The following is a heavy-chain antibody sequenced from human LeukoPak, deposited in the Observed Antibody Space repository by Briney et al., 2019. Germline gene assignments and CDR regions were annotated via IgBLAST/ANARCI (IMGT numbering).Heavy chain of an antibody. CDR1: GGSISSYY. J-gene: IGHJ6*03. V-gene: IGHV4-59*01. Sequence: MSSETLSLTCTVSGGSISSYYWSWIRQPPGKGLEWIGYIYYSGSTNYNPSLKSRVTISVDTSKNQFSLKLSSVTAADTAVYYRARSIEWLRAPMDVWGKGTTVTVSS. CDR2: IYYSGST. D-gene: IGHD3-3*01. CDR3: ARSIEWLRAPMDV.